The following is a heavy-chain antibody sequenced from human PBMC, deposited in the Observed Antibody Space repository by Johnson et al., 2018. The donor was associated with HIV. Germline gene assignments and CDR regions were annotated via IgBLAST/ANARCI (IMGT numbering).Heavy chain of an antibody. V-gene: IGHV3-23*04. Sequence: VQLVESGGGVVQPGGSLRLSCAASGFIFRNYGMHWVRQAPGNGLEWVSAISGSGGSTYYADSVKGRFTISRDNSKNTLYLQMNSLRAEDTAVYDCAKDGDWDTVAHAFDIWGQGTMVTVSS. CDR3: AKDGDWDTVAHAFDI. D-gene: IGHD5-12*01. CDR2: ISGSGGST. J-gene: IGHJ3*02. CDR1: GFIFRNYG.